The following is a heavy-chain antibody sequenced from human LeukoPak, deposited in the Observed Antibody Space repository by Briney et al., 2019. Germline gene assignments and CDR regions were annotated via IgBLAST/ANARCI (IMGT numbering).Heavy chain of an antibody. V-gene: IGHV3-23*01. CDR2: ISGSGGST. D-gene: IGHD6-13*01. CDR1: GFTFSSYA. CDR3: AKAEYSSGWYGYYFDY. J-gene: IGHJ4*02. Sequence: GGSLRLSCAASGFTFSSYAMSWVRQAPGKGLEWVSAISGSGGSTYYADSVKGRFTISRDNSKNTLYLQMNSLRAEDTAVYYCAKAEYSSGWYGYYFDYWGQGTLVTVSS.